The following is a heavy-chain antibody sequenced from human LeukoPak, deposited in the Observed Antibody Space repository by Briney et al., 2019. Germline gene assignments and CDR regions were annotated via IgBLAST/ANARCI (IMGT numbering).Heavy chain of an antibody. D-gene: IGHD3-3*01. Sequence: GASVKVSCKASGGTFSSYAISWVRQAPGQGLEWRGGIIPIFGTANYAQKFQGRVTITTDESTSTAYKELSSVRCEDTAVYYCARWSGPVIGRYYFDYWGQGTLVTVSS. CDR3: ARWSGPVIGRYYFDY. CDR1: GGTFSSYA. V-gene: IGHV1-69*05. CDR2: IIPIFGTA. J-gene: IGHJ4*02.